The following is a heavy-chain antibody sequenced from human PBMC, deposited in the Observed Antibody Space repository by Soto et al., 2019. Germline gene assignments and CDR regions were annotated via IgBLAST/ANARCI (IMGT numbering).Heavy chain of an antibody. CDR2: ISYDGSNK. CDR3: ARDLCSNTSGKVPGYYGMDG. J-gene: IGHJ6*02. CDR1: GFTFSSYA. D-gene: IGHD3-10*02. Sequence: GGSLRLSCAASGFTFSSYAMHWVRQAPGKGLEWVAVISYDGSNKYYADSVKGRFTISRDNSKNTLYLQMNSLRAEDTAVYYCARDLCSNTSGKVPGYYGMDGWGQGTTVTVSS. V-gene: IGHV3-30-3*01.